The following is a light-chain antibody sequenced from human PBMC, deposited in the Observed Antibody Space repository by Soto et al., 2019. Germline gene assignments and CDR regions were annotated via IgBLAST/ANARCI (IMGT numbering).Light chain of an antibody. CDR2: KND. CDR3: AAWDDALSGRVL. V-gene: IGLV1-47*01. Sequence: QSVLTQPPSASGTPGQRVTISCSGSTSNIRTNYVYWYQQFPGSAPRLLIYKNDLRPAGVPDRFSASKSGTSASLVIGGLLSEDEAIYYCAAWDDALSGRVLFGGGTKVTVL. CDR1: TSNIRTNY. J-gene: IGLJ2*01.